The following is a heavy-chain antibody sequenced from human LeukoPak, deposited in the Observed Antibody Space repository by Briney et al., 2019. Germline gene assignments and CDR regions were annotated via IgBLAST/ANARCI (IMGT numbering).Heavy chain of an antibody. CDR2: ISSSSSYI. CDR3: ARDSGYCSSTSCDMDY. CDR1: GFTFSSYS. Sequence: PGGSLRLSCAASGFTFSSYSMNWVRQAPGKGLEWVSSISSSSSYIYYADSVKGRFTISRDNAKNSLYLQMNSLRAEDTAVYYCARDSGYCSSTSCDMDYWGQGTLVTVSS. D-gene: IGHD2-2*02. J-gene: IGHJ4*02. V-gene: IGHV3-21*01.